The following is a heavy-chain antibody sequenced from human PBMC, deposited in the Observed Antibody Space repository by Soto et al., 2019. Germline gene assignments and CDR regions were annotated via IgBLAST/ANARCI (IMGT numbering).Heavy chain of an antibody. CDR1: GFTFDDYA. V-gene: IGHV3-9*01. CDR2: ISWNSGSI. CDR3: AKDTAFEVRGVIDY. J-gene: IGHJ4*02. D-gene: IGHD3-10*01. Sequence: PGGSLRLSCAASGFTFDDYAMHWVRQAPGKGLEWVSGISWNSGSIGYADSVKGRFTISRDNAKNSLYLQMNSLRAEDTALYYCAKDTAFEVRGVIDYWGQGTLVTVSS.